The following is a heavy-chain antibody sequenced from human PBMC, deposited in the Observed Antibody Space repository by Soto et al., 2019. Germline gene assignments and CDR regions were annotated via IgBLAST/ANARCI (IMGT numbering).Heavy chain of an antibody. CDR3: ARLLRQNYYGTDV. Sequence: PSETLSLTCTVSGGSISSTSYYWGWIRQPPGKGLEWIGSIYYSGSTYYNPSLKSRVTISVDTSKNQFSLKLSSVTAADTAVYYCARLLRQNYYGTDVWGQGTTVTVSS. D-gene: IGHD5-12*01. V-gene: IGHV4-39*01. CDR2: IYYSGST. CDR1: GGSISSTSYY. J-gene: IGHJ6*02.